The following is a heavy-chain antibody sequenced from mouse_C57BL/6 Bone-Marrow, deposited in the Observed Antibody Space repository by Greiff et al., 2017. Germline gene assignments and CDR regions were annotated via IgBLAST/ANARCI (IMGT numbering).Heavy chain of an antibody. J-gene: IGHJ4*01. D-gene: IGHD2-5*01. CDR1: GYTFTSYW. CDR2: IHPNSGST. Sequence: QVQLQQPGAELVKPGASVKLSCKASGYTFTSYWMHWVKQRPGQGLEWIGMIHPNSGSTNYNEKFKSKATLTVDKSSSTAYMQLSSLTSEDSAVYYGARGEDSNYVGYYYAMDYWGQGTSVTVSS. CDR3: ARGEDSNYVGYYYAMDY. V-gene: IGHV1-64*01.